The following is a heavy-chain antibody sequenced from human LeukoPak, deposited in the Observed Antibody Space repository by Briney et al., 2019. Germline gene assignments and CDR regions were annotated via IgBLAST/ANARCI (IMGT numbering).Heavy chain of an antibody. CDR1: GYTFTTYY. V-gene: IGHV1-46*01. Sequence: ASVRVSCKASGYTFTTYYMHWVRQAPGQGLEWMGIINPSGGSTGYAQKFQGRVTMTRDTSTSTAYMELSSLRSEDTAVYYCATSETVGTTTGRRVLDYWGQGTLVTVSS. CDR2: INPSGGST. D-gene: IGHD1-26*01. CDR3: ATSETVGTTTGRRVLDY. J-gene: IGHJ4*02.